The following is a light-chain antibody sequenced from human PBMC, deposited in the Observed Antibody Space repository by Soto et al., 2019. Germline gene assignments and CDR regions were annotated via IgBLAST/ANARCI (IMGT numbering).Light chain of an antibody. J-gene: IGLJ1*01. V-gene: IGLV2-14*01. CDR2: DVS. CDR1: TSDVGRYNY. Sequence: QSALTQPASVSGSPGQSITISCTGTTSDVGRYNYFSWYQQHPGKAPKLIIYDVSNRPSGVSNRFSGSKSGNTASLTISGLQAEDEADYYCNSYTSSSTYVFGTGTKLTVL. CDR3: NSYTSSSTYV.